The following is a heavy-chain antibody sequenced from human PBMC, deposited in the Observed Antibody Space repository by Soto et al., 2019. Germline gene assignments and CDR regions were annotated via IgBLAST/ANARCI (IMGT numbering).Heavy chain of an antibody. CDR1: GGSVSSGSYY. D-gene: IGHD3-16*01. CDR3: ARRSEISDRRYAKYYYYGMDV. J-gene: IGHJ6*02. Sequence: KSSETLSLTCTVSGGSVSSGSYYWSWIRQPPGKGLEWIGYIYYSGSTNYNLSLKSRVTISVDTSKNQFSLKLSSVTAADTAVYYCARRSEISDRRYAKYYYYGMDVWGQGTTVTVSS. CDR2: IYYSGST. V-gene: IGHV4-61*01.